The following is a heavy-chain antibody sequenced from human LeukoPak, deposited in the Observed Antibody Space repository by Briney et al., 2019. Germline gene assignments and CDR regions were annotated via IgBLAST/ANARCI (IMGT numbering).Heavy chain of an antibody. CDR2: IYYSGST. V-gene: IGHV4-39*07. CDR3: ARGSSGYYAPDY. D-gene: IGHD3-22*01. Sequence: PSETLSLTCTVSGGSISSSSYYWGWIRQPPGKGLEWIGSIYYSGSTYYNPSLKSRVTISVDTSKNQFSLKLSSVTAADTAVYYCARGSSGYYAPDYWGQGTLVTVSS. J-gene: IGHJ4*02. CDR1: GGSISSSSYY.